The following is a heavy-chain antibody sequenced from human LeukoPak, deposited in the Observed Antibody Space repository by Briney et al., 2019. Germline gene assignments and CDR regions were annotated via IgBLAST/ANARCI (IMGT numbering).Heavy chain of an antibody. J-gene: IGHJ6*02. CDR2: ISIGSST. CDR1: GFNVSNKY. V-gene: IGHV3-66*01. D-gene: IGHD3-22*01. Sequence: GGSLILSCAASGFNVSNKYMSWVRQAPGKGLEWVSFISIGSSTYYADSVKGRFTLARDNSKNTVYLQMNSLRAEDTAAYYCARTHYYESSYGMDVWGQGTTVIVFS. CDR3: ARTHYYESSYGMDV.